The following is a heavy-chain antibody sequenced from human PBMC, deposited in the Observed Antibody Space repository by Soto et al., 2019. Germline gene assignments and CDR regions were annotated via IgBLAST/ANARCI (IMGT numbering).Heavy chain of an antibody. D-gene: IGHD6-19*01. CDR2: IKSKTDGGTT. V-gene: IGHV3-15*07. CDR1: GFIFNNAR. Sequence: GGALIPSCAASGFIFNNARMNLVRPAPGKGVGWGGRIKSKTDGGTTDYAAPVKGRFTISRDDSKNTLYLQMNSLKTEDTAVYYCTTGIIAVAGSGPSNGMDVWGQGTTVTVSS. CDR3: TTGIIAVAGSGPSNGMDV. J-gene: IGHJ6*02.